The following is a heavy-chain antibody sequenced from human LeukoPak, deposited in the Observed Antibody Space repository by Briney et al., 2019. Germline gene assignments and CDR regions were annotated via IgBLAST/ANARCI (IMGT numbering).Heavy chain of an antibody. V-gene: IGHV5-51*01. CDR2: IYPGDSDT. CDR3: ARHEYMGGWPDYYYYYGMDV. CDR1: GYSFTSYW. J-gene: IGHJ6*04. D-gene: IGHD6-19*01. Sequence: GESLKISCKGSGYSFTSYWIGWVRQMPGKGLEWMGIIYPGDSDTRYSPSFQGQVTISADKSISTAYLQWSSLKASDTAMYYCARHEYMGGWPDYYYYYGMDVWGKGTTVTVSS.